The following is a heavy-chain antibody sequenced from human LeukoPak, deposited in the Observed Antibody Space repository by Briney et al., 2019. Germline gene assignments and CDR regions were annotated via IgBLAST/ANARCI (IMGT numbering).Heavy chain of an antibody. Sequence: PRGSLRLSCAAPGFTFRSSGTHSVRQAPGKRLEWVAFISYDGGYKYYADSVKGRFTISRDNSKNTLSLQMNSLRAEDTAVYYGVVFGVVTREFWGHGALVTVSS. CDR3: VVFGVVTREF. D-gene: IGHD3-3*01. CDR2: ISYDGGYK. J-gene: IGHJ4*01. V-gene: IGHV3-30*03. CDR1: GFTFRSSG.